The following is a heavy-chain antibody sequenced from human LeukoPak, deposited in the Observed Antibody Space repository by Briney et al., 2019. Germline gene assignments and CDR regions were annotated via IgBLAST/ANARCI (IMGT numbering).Heavy chain of an antibody. CDR3: AKGTRTSYGSGTTWFDP. J-gene: IGHJ5*02. D-gene: IGHD3-10*01. Sequence: GGSLRHSCAASGFTFSSYAMSWVRQAPGKGLEWVSAISGSGGSTYYADSVKGRFTISRDNSKNTLYLQMNSLRAEDTAVYYCAKGTRTSYGSGTTWFDPWGQGTLVTVSS. CDR1: GFTFSSYA. CDR2: ISGSGGST. V-gene: IGHV3-23*01.